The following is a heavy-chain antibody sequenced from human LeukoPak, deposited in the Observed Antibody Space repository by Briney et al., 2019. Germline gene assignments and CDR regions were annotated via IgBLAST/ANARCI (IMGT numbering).Heavy chain of an antibody. D-gene: IGHD2-15*01. J-gene: IGHJ3*02. CDR2: IYTRGST. V-gene: IGHV4-4*07. CDR3: ARGRYCSADICAGGDAFDI. Sequence: SETLSLTCTVSGGSINNYYWSWIRQPAGKGLEWIGRIYTRGSTNYNPSLKSRVTMSVGTSKNQFSLKLSSVTAADTAVYYCARGRYCSADICAGGDAFDIWGQGTMVSVSS. CDR1: GGSINNYY.